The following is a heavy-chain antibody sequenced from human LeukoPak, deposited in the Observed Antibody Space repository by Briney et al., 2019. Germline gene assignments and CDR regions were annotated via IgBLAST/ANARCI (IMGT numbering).Heavy chain of an antibody. Sequence: PSETLSLTCTVSNGSVRSYYRSWVRQSPGKGLEWIGYIYYSGSTNYNPSLKSRVTISIHTSRNQFSLMLSSVTAADTAMYYCARYYDRTGFDYWGQGTLVTVSS. D-gene: IGHD3-16*01. V-gene: IGHV4-59*08. CDR1: NGSVRSYY. J-gene: IGHJ4*02. CDR2: IYYSGST. CDR3: ARYYDRTGFDY.